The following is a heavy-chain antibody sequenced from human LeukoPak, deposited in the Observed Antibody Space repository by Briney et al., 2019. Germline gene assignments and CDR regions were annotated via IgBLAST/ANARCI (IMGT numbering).Heavy chain of an antibody. Sequence: GGSLRLSCAASGFTLSDYYMSWIRQAPGKGLEWVSYSSSSGSTIYYAGSVKGRFAISRDNAKNSLYLQMNSLRAEDTAVYYCARRRDFIDYWGQGTLVTVSS. CDR2: SSSSGSTI. D-gene: IGHD3/OR15-3a*01. CDR3: ARRRDFIDY. CDR1: GFTLSDYY. J-gene: IGHJ4*02. V-gene: IGHV3-11*01.